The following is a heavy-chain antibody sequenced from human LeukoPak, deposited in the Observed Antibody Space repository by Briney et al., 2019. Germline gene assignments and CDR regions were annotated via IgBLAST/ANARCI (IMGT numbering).Heavy chain of an antibody. Sequence: GGSLRLSCAASGFTFGSYAMNWVRQAPGKGLECVSTISGSGSSAYYADSVKGRFTMFRDNSKNTVFLQMNSLRAEDTAVYYCAKDVEIDPWGQGTLVTVSS. CDR3: AKDVEIDP. V-gene: IGHV3-23*01. CDR2: ISGSGSSA. D-gene: IGHD2-21*01. CDR1: GFTFGSYA. J-gene: IGHJ5*02.